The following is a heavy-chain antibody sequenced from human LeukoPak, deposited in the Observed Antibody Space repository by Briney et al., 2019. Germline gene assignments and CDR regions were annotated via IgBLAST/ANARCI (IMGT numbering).Heavy chain of an antibody. Sequence: SETLSLTCTVSAGSVSSYHWGWIRQPPGKGLESIGHISYSGSTNYNPSLKSRVTISVDTSKNQFSLRLSSVTAADTAVYYCVRSGGLWGQGTMVTVSS. J-gene: IGHJ3*01. D-gene: IGHD4-23*01. CDR2: ISYSGST. V-gene: IGHV4-59*02. CDR1: AGSVSSYH. CDR3: VRSGGL.